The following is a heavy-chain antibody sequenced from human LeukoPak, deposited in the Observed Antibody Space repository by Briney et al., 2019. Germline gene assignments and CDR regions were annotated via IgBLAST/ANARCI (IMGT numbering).Heavy chain of an antibody. V-gene: IGHV4-59*12. CDR3: ARVGSMYDFWSGHGNWFDP. D-gene: IGHD3-3*01. CDR2: IYYSGST. J-gene: IGHJ5*02. CDR1: GGSISSYY. Sequence: SETLSLTCTVSGGSISSYYWSWIRQPPGKGLECIGYIYYSGSTNYNPSLKSRVTISVDTSNNQFSLKLSSVTAADTAVYYCARVGSMYDFWSGHGNWFDPWGQGTLVTVSS.